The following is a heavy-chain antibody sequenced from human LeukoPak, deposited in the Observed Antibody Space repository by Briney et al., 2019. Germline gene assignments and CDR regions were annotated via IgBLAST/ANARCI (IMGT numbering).Heavy chain of an antibody. CDR3: AREASSIAFFDY. Sequence: GGSLRLSCAASGFTFSSYAMSWVRQAPGQGLEWMGWISAYNGNTNYAQKLQGRVTMTTDTSTSTAYMELRSLRSDDTAVYYCAREASSIAFFDYWGQGTLVTVSS. V-gene: IGHV1-18*01. J-gene: IGHJ4*02. D-gene: IGHD6-6*01. CDR2: ISAYNGNT. CDR1: GFTFSSYA.